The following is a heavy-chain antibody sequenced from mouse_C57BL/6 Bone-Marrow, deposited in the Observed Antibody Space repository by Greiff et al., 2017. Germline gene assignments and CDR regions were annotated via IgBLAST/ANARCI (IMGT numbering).Heavy chain of an antibody. Sequence: VKLVESGAELARPGASVKLSCKASGYTFTSYGISWVKQRTGQGLEWIGEIYPRSGNTYYNEKFKGKATLTADKSSSTAYMELRSLTSEDSAVYFCARQEDIDYYGSPFAYWGQGTLVTVSA. D-gene: IGHD1-1*01. CDR3: ARQEDIDYYGSPFAY. CDR1: GYTFTSYG. CDR2: IYPRSGNT. J-gene: IGHJ3*01. V-gene: IGHV1-81*01.